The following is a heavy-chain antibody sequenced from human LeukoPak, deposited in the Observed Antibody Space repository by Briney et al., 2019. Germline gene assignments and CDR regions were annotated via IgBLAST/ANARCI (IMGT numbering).Heavy chain of an antibody. D-gene: IGHD3-3*01. CDR1: GYSFTSYW. CDR3: ERQNGFLEWLFPFDP. Sequence: GESLKISCKGSGYSFTSYWIGWVRQMPGKGLEWMGIIYPGDSDTRYSPSFQGQVTISADKSISTAYLHWSSLKASDTAMYYCERQNGFLEWLFPFDPWGQGTLVTVSS. V-gene: IGHV5-51*01. J-gene: IGHJ5*02. CDR2: IYPGDSDT.